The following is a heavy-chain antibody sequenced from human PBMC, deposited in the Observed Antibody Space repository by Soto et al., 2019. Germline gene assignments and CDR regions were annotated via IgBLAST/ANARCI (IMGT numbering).Heavy chain of an antibody. Sequence: QITLKESGPTLVKPTQTLTLTCTFSGFSLSSTRVAVGWIRQPPGKALEWLALIYWDDDKRYSPFLKSRLTITKDTSKNQMDLTMTNMDPVDTATYYCAHSVVAGLGYYFDYWGQGTLVTVSS. V-gene: IGHV2-5*02. D-gene: IGHD6-19*01. J-gene: IGHJ4*02. CDR3: AHSVVAGLGYYFDY. CDR1: GFSLSSTRVA. CDR2: IYWDDDK.